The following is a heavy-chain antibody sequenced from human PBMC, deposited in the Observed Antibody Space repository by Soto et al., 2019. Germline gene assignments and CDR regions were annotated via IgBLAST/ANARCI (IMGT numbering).Heavy chain of an antibody. V-gene: IGHV3-23*01. CDR1: GFTFSDYY. CDR3: VKDDGGYPSTAPH. CDR2: ISGSGDRT. Sequence: GGSLRLSCAASGFTFSDYYMSWIRQAPGKGLDWVSGISGSGDRTYYGDSAKGRFTISKDISKNSLSLQLDSLGVEDTAVYFCVKDDGGYPSTAPHWGQGTLVTVSS. J-gene: IGHJ4*02. D-gene: IGHD3-22*01.